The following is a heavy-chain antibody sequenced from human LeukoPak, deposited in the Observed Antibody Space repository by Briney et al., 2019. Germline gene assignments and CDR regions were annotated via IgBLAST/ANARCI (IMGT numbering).Heavy chain of an antibody. CDR3: ASLYYYDSSGYYYNWFDP. CDR1: GGSISSSSYY. V-gene: IGHV4-39*01. CDR2: IYYSGST. J-gene: IGHJ5*02. D-gene: IGHD3-22*01. Sequence: SETLSLTCTVSGGSISSSSYYWGWIRQPPGKRLEWIGSIYYSGSTYYNPSLKSRVTISVDTSKNQFSLKLSSVTAADTAVYYCASLYYYDSSGYYYNWFDPWGQGTLVTVSS.